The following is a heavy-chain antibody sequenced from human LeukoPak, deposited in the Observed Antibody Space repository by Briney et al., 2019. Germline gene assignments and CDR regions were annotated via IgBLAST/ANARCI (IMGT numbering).Heavy chain of an antibody. J-gene: IGHJ4*02. Sequence: ASVKVSCKASGYTFTSYYIHWMRQAPGQGLEWMGIINPSGGSTGYAQRFQGRVSMTRDTSTSTVYMELSSLRSEDTAVYYCARDQEGFDYWGQGTLVTVSS. V-gene: IGHV1-46*01. CDR3: ARDQEGFDY. CDR1: GYTFTSYY. CDR2: INPSGGST.